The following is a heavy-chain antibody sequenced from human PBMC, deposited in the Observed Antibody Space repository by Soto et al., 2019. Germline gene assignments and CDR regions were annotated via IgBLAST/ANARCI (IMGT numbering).Heavy chain of an antibody. Sequence: PSETLSLTCAVSGYFISRGYYWGWIRQPPGKGLEWIGNIYHSGSTYYNPSLKSRVSITIDTSRNQFSLRLSSVTAADTAVYFCAKYAGNYYDGMDVWGQGPT. V-gene: IGHV4-38-2*01. D-gene: IGHD1-1*01. CDR2: IYHSGST. CDR3: AKYAGNYYDGMDV. J-gene: IGHJ6*02. CDR1: GYFISRGYY.